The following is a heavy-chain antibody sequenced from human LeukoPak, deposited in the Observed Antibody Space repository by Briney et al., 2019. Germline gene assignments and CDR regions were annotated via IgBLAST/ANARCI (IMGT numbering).Heavy chain of an antibody. J-gene: IGHJ4*02. CDR3: ARRYDYGDYGGVDY. V-gene: IGHV4-30-2*01. CDR1: GGSISSGGYS. D-gene: IGHD4-17*01. Sequence: PSETLSLTCAVSGGSISSGGYSWSWIRQPPGKGLEWIGYIYHSGSTYYNPSLKSRVTISVDTSKNQFSLKLSSVTAADTAVYYCARRYDYGDYGGVDYWGQGTLVTVSS. CDR2: IYHSGST.